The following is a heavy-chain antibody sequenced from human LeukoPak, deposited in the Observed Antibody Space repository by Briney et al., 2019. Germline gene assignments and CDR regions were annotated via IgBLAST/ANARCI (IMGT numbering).Heavy chain of an antibody. J-gene: IGHJ5*02. CDR3: PKDLTSDFGGAFDP. Sequence: GGSLRLSCAASGFTFSSYAMHWVRQAPGKGLEWVAVISYDGSNKYYADSVKGRFTISRDNSKNTLYLQMNSLRAEDTAVYYCPKDLTSDFGGAFDPWGQGTLVTVSS. V-gene: IGHV3-30-3*01. CDR1: GFTFSSYA. D-gene: IGHD3-10*01. CDR2: ISYDGSNK.